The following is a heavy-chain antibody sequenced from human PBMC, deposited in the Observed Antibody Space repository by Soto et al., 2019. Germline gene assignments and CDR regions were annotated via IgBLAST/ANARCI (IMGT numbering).Heavy chain of an antibody. CDR1: GYDFSSYW. J-gene: IGHJ4*02. CDR3: ARREKWHDFEY. D-gene: IGHD5-12*01. CDR2: IYPGDSDT. V-gene: IGHV5-51*01. Sequence: GESLKISCKGSGYDFSSYWIAWVRQMPGKGLEWMGMIYPGDSDTKYSPSFQSRVTISADRSTSTAYLHWGSLTASDTARYFCARREKWHDFEYWGQGSLVTVSS.